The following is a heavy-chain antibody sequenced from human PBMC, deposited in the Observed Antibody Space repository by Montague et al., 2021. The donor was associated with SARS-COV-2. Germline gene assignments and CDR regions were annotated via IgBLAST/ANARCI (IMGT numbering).Heavy chain of an antibody. CDR2: IYHSGST. V-gene: IGHV4-4*02. J-gene: IGHJ4*02. D-gene: IGHD3-10*01. Sequence: SETLSLTCAVSGGSISSSNWWSWVRQPPGKGLEWIGEIYHSGSTNYNPSLKSRVTISVDKSKNQFSLKLSSVTAADTAVYHCAREPHYYGSGSYYGGFDYWGQGTLVTVSS. CDR3: AREPHYYGSGSYYGGFDY. CDR1: GGSISSSNW.